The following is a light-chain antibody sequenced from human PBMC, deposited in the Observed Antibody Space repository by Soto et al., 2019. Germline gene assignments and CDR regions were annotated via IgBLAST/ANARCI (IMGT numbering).Light chain of an antibody. CDR2: EVS. J-gene: IGLJ2*01. CDR1: SSDVGGYNY. CDR3: SSYTTSGTLV. V-gene: IGLV2-14*01. Sequence: QSALTQPASVSGSPGQSITISCTGTSSDVGGYNYVSWDQQHAGKAPKLMIYEVSNRPSGVSNRFSGSKSGNTASLTISGLQAEDEADYYCSSYTTSGTLVFGGGTKLTVL.